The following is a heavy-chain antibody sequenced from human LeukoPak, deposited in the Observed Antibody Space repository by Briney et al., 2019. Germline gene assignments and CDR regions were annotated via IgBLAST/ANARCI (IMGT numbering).Heavy chain of an antibody. J-gene: IGHJ4*02. D-gene: IGHD4-17*01. CDR3: ARDQATTVTNFDY. CDR2: ISSSGSTI. Sequence: GGSLRLSCAASGFTFSSYEMNWVRQAPGKGLEWVSYISSSGSTIYYADSVKGRFTISRDNAKNSLYLQMDSLRAEDTAVYYCARDQATTVTNFDYWGQGTLVTVSS. V-gene: IGHV3-48*03. CDR1: GFTFSSYE.